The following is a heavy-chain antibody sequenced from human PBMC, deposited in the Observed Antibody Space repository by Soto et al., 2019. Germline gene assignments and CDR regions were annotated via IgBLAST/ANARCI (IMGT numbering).Heavy chain of an antibody. CDR2: ISYDGSIT. J-gene: IGHJ4*02. CDR3: EKDLFMAPDVTAIHDY. CDR1: GFTFSTYG. V-gene: IGHV3-30*18. Sequence: DSGGGVVQPGRSLRLSCAASGFTFSTYGMHWVRQAPGKGLEWVAVISYDGSITHYADYLKGRFTISRDNSKNTLFLQIYSLSADYTAVYYFEKDLFMAPDVTAIHDYWGQGTLVTVSS. D-gene: IGHD3-10*01.